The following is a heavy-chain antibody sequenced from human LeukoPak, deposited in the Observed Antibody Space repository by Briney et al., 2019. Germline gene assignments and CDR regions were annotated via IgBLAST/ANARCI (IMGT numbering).Heavy chain of an antibody. CDR3: ARHLILSQGDAFDI. CDR1: GGSINSLY. D-gene: IGHD3-10*01. V-gene: IGHV4-59*08. Sequence: SETLSLTCTVSGGSINSLYWSWIRQPPEKGLEWIGYICCGGSTNSDPSLKSRVTISLDTSKNQFSPKLSSVTAADTAVYYCARHLILSQGDAFDIWGQGTLVTVSS. CDR2: ICCGGST. J-gene: IGHJ3*02.